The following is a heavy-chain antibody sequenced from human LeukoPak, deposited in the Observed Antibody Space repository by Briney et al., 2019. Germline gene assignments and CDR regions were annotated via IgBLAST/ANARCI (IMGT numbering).Heavy chain of an antibody. CDR2: TYYRSKWYN. D-gene: IGHD6-19*01. J-gene: IGHJ4*02. Sequence: SQTLSLTCAISGDSASSNSAAWNWIRQSPSRGLEWLGRTYYRSKWYNDYAVSVESRITINPDASKNQFSLQLNSVTPEDTAVYYCARAEYSSGFKHFDYWGQGTLVTVSS. V-gene: IGHV6-1*01. CDR3: ARAEYSSGFKHFDY. CDR1: GDSASSNSAA.